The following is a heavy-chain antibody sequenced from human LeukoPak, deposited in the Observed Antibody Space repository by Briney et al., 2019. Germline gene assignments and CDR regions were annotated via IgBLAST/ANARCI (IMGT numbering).Heavy chain of an antibody. J-gene: IGHJ3*02. CDR3: AREFYYYDSSGYTNVFDI. Sequence: GGSLRLSCAASGFTVSSNYMSWVRQAPGKGLEWVSVIYSGGSTYYADSVKGRFTISRHNSKNTLYLQMNSLRAEDTAVYYCAREFYYYDSSGYTNVFDIWGQGTMVTVSS. CDR2: IYSGGST. CDR1: GFTVSSNY. V-gene: IGHV3-53*04. D-gene: IGHD3-22*01.